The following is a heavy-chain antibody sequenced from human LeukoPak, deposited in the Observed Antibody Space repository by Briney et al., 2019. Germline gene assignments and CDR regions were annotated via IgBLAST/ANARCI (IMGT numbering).Heavy chain of an antibody. V-gene: IGHV1-69*04. CDR2: IIPIFGIA. D-gene: IGHD5-18*01. CDR3: ARERGSYGYYYYGMDV. J-gene: IGHJ6*04. Sequence: SVKVSCKASGGTFSSYAISWVRQAPGQGLEWTGRIIPIFGIANYAQKFQGRVTITADKSTSTAYMELSSLRSEDTAVYYCARERGSYGYYYYGMDVWGKGTTVTVSS. CDR1: GGTFSSYA.